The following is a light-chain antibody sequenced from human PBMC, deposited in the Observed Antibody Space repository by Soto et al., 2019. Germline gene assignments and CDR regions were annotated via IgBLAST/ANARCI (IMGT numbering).Light chain of an antibody. CDR2: GXS. Sequence: EIVMTQSPATLSVSXGXXXXXXXXXCQSVSSNLAWXQQKPGQAXXXLXYGXSXXXXXIXXXXXGSGSGTEXXXTISSLQSXDXAVYYCQQYNNWPPITFGQGARLEIK. CDR1: QSVSSN. CDR3: QQYNNWPPIT. J-gene: IGKJ5*01. V-gene: IGKV3-15*01.